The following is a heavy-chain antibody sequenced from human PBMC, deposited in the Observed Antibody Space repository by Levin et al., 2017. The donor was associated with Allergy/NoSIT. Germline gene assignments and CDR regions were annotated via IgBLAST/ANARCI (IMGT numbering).Heavy chain of an antibody. CDR3: ARDIFRNYGGNRCCAFDI. D-gene: IGHD4-23*01. V-gene: IGHV3-48*03. J-gene: IGHJ3*02. CDR2: ISSSGSTI. Sequence: GESLKISCAASGFTFSSYEMNWVRQAPGKGLEWVSYISSSGSTIYYADSVKGRFTISRDNAKNSLYLQMNSLRAEDTAVYYCARDIFRNYGGNRCCAFDIWGQGTMVTVSS. CDR1: GFTFSSYE.